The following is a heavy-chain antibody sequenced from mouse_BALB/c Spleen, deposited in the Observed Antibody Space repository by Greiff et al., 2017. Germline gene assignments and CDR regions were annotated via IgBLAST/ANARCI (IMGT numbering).Heavy chain of an antibody. Sequence: EVKLVESGAELVKPGASVKLSCTASGFNIKDTYMHWVKQRPEQGLEWIGRIDPANGNTKYDPKFQGKATITADTSSNTAYLQLSSLTSEDTAVYYCAIGGGDYWGQGTTLTVSS. J-gene: IGHJ2*01. D-gene: IGHD3-3*01. CDR1: GFNIKDTY. V-gene: IGHV14-3*02. CDR3: AIGGGDY. CDR2: IDPANGNT.